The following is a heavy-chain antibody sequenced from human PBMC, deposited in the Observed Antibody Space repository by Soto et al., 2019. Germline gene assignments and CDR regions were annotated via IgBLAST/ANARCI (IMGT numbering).Heavy chain of an antibody. CDR1: GYGITSYS. Sequence: ASVEPSCKDPGYGITSYSLQWVHQAPGQRLEWMGWINAGNGNTKYSQKFQGRVTITRDTSASTAYMELSSLRSEDTAVYYCARSIVVVTALDYWGQGTLVTVS. J-gene: IGHJ4*02. CDR2: INAGNGNT. CDR3: ARSIVVVTALDY. V-gene: IGHV1-3*01. D-gene: IGHD2-21*02.